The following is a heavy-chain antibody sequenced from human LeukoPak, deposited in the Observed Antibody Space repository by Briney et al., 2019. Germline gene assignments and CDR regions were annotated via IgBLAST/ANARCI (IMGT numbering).Heavy chain of an antibody. CDR2: IYSGGST. J-gene: IGHJ4*02. Sequence: PGGSLRLSCAASGFTVSSNYMSWVRQAPGKGLEWVSVIYSGGSTYYADSVKGRFTISRDNSKNTLYLQMNSLRAEDTAVYYCARVLTYCGGDCYSIFDYWGQGTLVTVSS. D-gene: IGHD2-21*02. CDR3: ARVLTYCGGDCYSIFDY. V-gene: IGHV3-53*01. CDR1: GFTVSSNY.